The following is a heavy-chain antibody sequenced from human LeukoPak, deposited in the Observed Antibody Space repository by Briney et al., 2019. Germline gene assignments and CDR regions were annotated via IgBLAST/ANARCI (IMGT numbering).Heavy chain of an antibody. J-gene: IGHJ5*02. CDR3: ARGGATMEYNWFDP. D-gene: IGHD5-12*01. CDR2: IKQDGSEK. CDR1: GFTFSSYA. V-gene: IGHV3-7*01. Sequence: PGGSLRLSCAASGFTFSSYAMSWVRQAPGKGLEWVANIKQDGSEKYYVDSVKGRFTISRDNAKNSLYLQMNSLRAEDTAVYYCARGGATMEYNWFDPWGQGTLVTVSS.